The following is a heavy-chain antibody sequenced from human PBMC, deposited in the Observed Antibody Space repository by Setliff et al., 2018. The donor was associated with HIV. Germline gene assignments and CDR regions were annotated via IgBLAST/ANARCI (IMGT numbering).Heavy chain of an antibody. J-gene: IGHJ4*02. D-gene: IGHD3-10*01. V-gene: IGHV4-39*01. Sequence: RLSETLSLTCTVSGGSFRSSRYYWGWIRQPPGKGLEWIGNIHYGGFFWYSPSLKSRVTISVDTSKNQFSLKLSSVTAADTAVYYCARPALGIGGGSRFDNWGQGSRVTVSS. CDR2: IHYGGFF. CDR1: GGSFRSSRYY. CDR3: ARPALGIGGGSRFDN.